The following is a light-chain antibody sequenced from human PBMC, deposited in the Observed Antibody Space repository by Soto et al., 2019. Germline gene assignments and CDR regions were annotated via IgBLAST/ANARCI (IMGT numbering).Light chain of an antibody. Sequence: DIQMTQSPSSLSASVEDRVIITCRASQSIGNHLNWYQQKPGKAPKLLIFAASSLQSGVPSRFSASRSGPDFTLTISSLQPEDFATYYCQQSYSSPPTFGKGTKVDIK. CDR2: AAS. V-gene: IGKV1-39*01. J-gene: IGKJ1*01. CDR1: QSIGNH. CDR3: QQSYSSPPT.